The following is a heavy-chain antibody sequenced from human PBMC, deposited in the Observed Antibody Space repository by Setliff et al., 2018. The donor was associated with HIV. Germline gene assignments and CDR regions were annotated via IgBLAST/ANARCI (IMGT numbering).Heavy chain of an antibody. CDR3: ARDSERLYDSIGH. V-gene: IGHV3-7*05. J-gene: IGHJ1*01. Sequence: GGSLRLSCAASGFLFHTYWMSWVRQAPGKGLEWVANIKEDGSEKYYVGSVKGRFTISRDNAENSLYLQMNSLTAEDTAVYYCARDSERLYDSIGHWGQGTLVTVSS. CDR1: GFLFHTYW. CDR2: IKEDGSEK. D-gene: IGHD3-22*01.